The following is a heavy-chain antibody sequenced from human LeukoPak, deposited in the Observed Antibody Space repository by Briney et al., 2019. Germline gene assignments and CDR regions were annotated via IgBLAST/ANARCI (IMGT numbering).Heavy chain of an antibody. D-gene: IGHD1-26*01. J-gene: IGHJ4*02. V-gene: IGHV3-48*03. CDR2: ISSSGSTI. CDR3: ARDLIVGAAFDY. CDR1: GFTFSSYE. Sequence: GGSLRLSCAASGFTFSSYEMNWVRQAPGKGLEWVSYISSSGSTIYYADSVKGRFTISRDNAKNSLYLQMNSLRAEDTAVYYCARDLIVGAAFDYWGQGTLVTVSS.